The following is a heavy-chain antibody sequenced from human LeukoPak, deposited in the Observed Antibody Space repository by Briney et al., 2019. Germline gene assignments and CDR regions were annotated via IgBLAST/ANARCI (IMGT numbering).Heavy chain of an antibody. CDR1: GDSISSYY. J-gene: IGHJ6*02. Sequence: SETLSLTCTVSGDSISSYYWSWIRQPPGKGLEWIGYIYYSGSIDYNPSLKSRVTISVDTSKNQFSLKVSSVTAADTAVYYCARHGPLSEYFYYNMDVWGQGTTVTVSS. CDR3: ARHGPLSEYFYYNMDV. CDR2: IYYSGSI. V-gene: IGHV4-59*08.